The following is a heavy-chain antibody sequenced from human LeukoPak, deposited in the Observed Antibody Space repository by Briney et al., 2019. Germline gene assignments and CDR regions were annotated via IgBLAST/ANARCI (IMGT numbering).Heavy chain of an antibody. CDR3: ARDPTTVVVTLGKDYGMDV. J-gene: IGHJ6*02. CDR1: GGSLSGYY. D-gene: IGHD2-21*02. CDR2: INHSGST. Sequence: SETLSLTCAVYGGSLSGYYWSWIRQAPGKWLEWNGEINHSGSTTYSPSLKSRVTMSVDMSRNQFSLKLSSVTAADTAVYYCARDPTTVVVTLGKDYGMDVWGQGTTVTVSS. V-gene: IGHV4-34*01.